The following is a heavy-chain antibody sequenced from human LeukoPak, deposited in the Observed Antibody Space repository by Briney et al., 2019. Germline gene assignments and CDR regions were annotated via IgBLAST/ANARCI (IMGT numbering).Heavy chain of an antibody. J-gene: IGHJ3*02. CDR2: IIPIFGTA. CDR1: GGTFSSYA. D-gene: IGHD3-16*02. Sequence: GASVKVSCKASGGTFSSYAISWVRQAPGQGLEWMGGIIPIFGTANYAQKFQGRVTITADESTSTAYMELSSPRSEDTAVYYCARDRGYYDYVWGSYRPDAFDIWGQGTMVTVSS. CDR3: ARDRGYYDYVWGSYRPDAFDI. V-gene: IGHV1-69*13.